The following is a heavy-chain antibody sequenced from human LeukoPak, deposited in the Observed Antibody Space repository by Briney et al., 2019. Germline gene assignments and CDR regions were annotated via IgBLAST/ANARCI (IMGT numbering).Heavy chain of an antibody. D-gene: IGHD6-19*01. CDR1: GYTFTGYH. Sequence: ASVKVSYKASGYTFTGYHMHWVRQAPGQGLEWMGRINPNTGDTNFAQNFQGRVNMTRDTSITTAYMELSSLRSEDTAVYYCARDRRIAVAGTGMGPFDYWGQETLVTVSS. CDR2: INPNTGDT. J-gene: IGHJ4*02. CDR3: ARDRRIAVAGTGMGPFDY. V-gene: IGHV1-2*02.